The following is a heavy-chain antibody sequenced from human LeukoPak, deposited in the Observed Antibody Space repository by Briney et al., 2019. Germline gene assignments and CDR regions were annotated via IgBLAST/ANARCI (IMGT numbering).Heavy chain of an antibody. CDR2: LKHDGSEK. V-gene: IGHV3-7*01. J-gene: IGHJ1*01. Sequence: GGSLRLSCAASGFTFSRYWMTWVRQAPGKGLEWVASLKHDGSEKYYVDSVKGRFTISRDNAKKSLYLQMNSLRVEDTAVYYCARDITTYCNGGCPPQYWGQGTLVTVSS. CDR3: ARDITTYCNGGCPPQY. D-gene: IGHD2-15*01. CDR1: GFTFSRYW.